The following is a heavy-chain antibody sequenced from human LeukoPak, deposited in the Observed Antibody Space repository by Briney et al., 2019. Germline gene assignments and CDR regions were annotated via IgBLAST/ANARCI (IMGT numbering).Heavy chain of an antibody. CDR3: SREGGTHPLWNIVVVPAATLSNWFDP. CDR2: IYTSGST. J-gene: IGHJ5*02. D-gene: IGHD2-2*01. V-gene: IGHV4-61*02. Sequence: PSQTLSLTCTVSGGSISSGSYYWSWIRQPAGKGLEWIGRIYTSGSTNYNPSLKSRVTISVDPSKNQFSLKLSSVTAADTAVYYCSREGGTHPLWNIVVVPAATLSNWFDPWGQGTLVTVSS. CDR1: GGSISSGSYY.